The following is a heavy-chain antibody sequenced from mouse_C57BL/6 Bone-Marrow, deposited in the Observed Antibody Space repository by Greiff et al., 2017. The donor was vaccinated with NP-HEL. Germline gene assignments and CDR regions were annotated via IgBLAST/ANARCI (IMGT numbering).Heavy chain of an antibody. Sequence: EVMLGESGGGLVQPGGSMKLSCAASGFTFRDAWMDWFRQSPEKGLDWVADFRHNANNHASYYAESVKGRFTISRDDSKMSVYLQKNSLRAEDTGIYYCTGSNYRGGNYAMDYWGQGTSVTVSS. CDR1: GFTFRDAW. CDR3: TGSNYRGGNYAMDY. J-gene: IGHJ4*01. CDR2: FRHNANNHAS. V-gene: IGHV6-6*01. D-gene: IGHD2-5*01.